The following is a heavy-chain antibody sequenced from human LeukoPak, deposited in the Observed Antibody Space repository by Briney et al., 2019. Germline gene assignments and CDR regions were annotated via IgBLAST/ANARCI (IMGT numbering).Heavy chain of an antibody. CDR2: IYYSGST. CDR1: GGSISSYY. J-gene: IGHJ4*02. Sequence: PSETLSLTCTVSGGSISSYYWSWIRQPPGKGLEWIGYIYYSGSTNYNPSLKSRVTISVDTSKNQFSLKLSSVTAADTAVYYCARHGVRYSSGSSPHRPLDYWGQGTLVTVSS. V-gene: IGHV4-59*08. CDR3: ARHGVRYSSGSSPHRPLDY. D-gene: IGHD6-19*01.